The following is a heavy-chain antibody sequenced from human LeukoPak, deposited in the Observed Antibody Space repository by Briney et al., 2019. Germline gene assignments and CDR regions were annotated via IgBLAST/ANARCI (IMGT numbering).Heavy chain of an antibody. V-gene: IGHV4-59*01. CDR1: GGSISSYY. Sequence: SETLSLTCTVSGGSISSYYWSWIRQPPGKGLEWIGYIYYSGSTNYNPSLKSRVTISVDTSKNQFSLRLSSVTAADTAVYYCARANVEMATMAFDYWGQGTLVTVSS. CDR2: IYYSGST. D-gene: IGHD5-24*01. J-gene: IGHJ4*02. CDR3: ARANVEMATMAFDY.